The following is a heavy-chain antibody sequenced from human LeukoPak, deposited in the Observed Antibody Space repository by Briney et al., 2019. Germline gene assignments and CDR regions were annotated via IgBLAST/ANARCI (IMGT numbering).Heavy chain of an antibody. V-gene: IGHV4-39*07. CDR1: GGSISSSSYY. D-gene: IGHD3-16*02. J-gene: IGHJ4*02. Sequence: PSETLSLTCTVSGGSISSSSYYWGWIRQPPGKGLEWIGSIYHSGSTYYNPSLKSRVTISVDTSKNQFSLKLSSVTAADTAVYYCARLGDMITFGGVIVDYWGQGTLVTVSS. CDR2: IYHSGST. CDR3: ARLGDMITFGGVIVDY.